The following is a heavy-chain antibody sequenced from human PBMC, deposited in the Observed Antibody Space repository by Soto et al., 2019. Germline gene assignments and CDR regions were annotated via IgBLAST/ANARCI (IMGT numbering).Heavy chain of an antibody. J-gene: IGHJ4*02. CDR2: ISAHNGNT. Sequence: QVHLVQSGTDVERPGASVKVSCKGSGYTFTTYGITWVRQAPGQGLEWVGWISAHNGNTNYAQKLQGRVTVTRDTSTSTAYMELRSLRSDDTAVSYCARGRYGDYWGQGALVTVSS. CDR1: GYTFTTYG. V-gene: IGHV1-18*01. D-gene: IGHD1-1*01. CDR3: ARGRYGDY.